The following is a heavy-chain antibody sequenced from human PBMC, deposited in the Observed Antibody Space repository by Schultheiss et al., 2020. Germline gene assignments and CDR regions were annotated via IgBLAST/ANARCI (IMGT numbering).Heavy chain of an antibody. V-gene: IGHV3-30-3*01. CDR2: ISYDESNK. CDR3: ARDSRDGSHTTRGMDV. CDR1: GFTFSSYA. Sequence: GGSLRLSCAASGFTFSSYAMHWVRQAPGKGLEWVAVISYDESNKYYADSVKGRFTISRDNSKNTLYLQMNSLRAEDTAVYYCARDSRDGSHTTRGMDVWGQGTTVNGYS. J-gene: IGHJ6*02. D-gene: IGHD5-24*01.